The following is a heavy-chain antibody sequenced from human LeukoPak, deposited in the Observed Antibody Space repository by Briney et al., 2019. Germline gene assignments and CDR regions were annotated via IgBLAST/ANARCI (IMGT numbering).Heavy chain of an antibody. V-gene: IGHV1-69*01. CDR3: ARDLGRDGYKKFDY. CDR1: GGTFSSYA. CDR2: IIPIFGTA. Sequence: GASVNVSCKASGGTFSSYAISWVRQAPGQGLEWMGGIIPIFGTANYAQKFQGRVTITADESTSTAYMELSSLRSEDTAVYYCARDLGRDGYKKFDYWGQGTLVTVSS. D-gene: IGHD5-24*01. J-gene: IGHJ4*02.